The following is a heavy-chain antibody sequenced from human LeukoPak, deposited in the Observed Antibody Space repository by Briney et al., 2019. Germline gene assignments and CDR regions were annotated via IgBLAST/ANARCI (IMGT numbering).Heavy chain of an antibody. V-gene: IGHV4-39*01. CDR3: ARPNSSGWYRWYFDL. D-gene: IGHD6-19*01. CDR1: GGSISSGSYY. CDR2: IYYSGST. Sequence: PSETLSLTCTVSGGSISSGSYYWGWIRQPPGKGLEWIGSIYYSGSTYYNPSLKSRVTISVDTSKNQFSLKLSSVTAADTAVYYCARPNSSGWYRWYFDLWGRGTLVTVSS. J-gene: IGHJ2*01.